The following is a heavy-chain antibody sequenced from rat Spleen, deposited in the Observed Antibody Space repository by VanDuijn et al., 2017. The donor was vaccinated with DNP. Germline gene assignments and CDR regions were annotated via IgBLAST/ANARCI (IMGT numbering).Heavy chain of an antibody. Sequence: EVQLVESGGGLVQPGRSMKLSCAASGFTFTNSDMAWVRQAPTKGLEWVASISTSGGITYYRDSVKGRFTISRENAKSTLYLQMDSLRSEDTATYYCARHEEYSSYVYGFAYWGRGTLVTVSS. CDR3: ARHEEYSSYVYGFAY. V-gene: IGHV5-25*01. CDR2: ISTSGGIT. J-gene: IGHJ3*01. CDR1: GFTFTNSD. D-gene: IGHD1-2*01.